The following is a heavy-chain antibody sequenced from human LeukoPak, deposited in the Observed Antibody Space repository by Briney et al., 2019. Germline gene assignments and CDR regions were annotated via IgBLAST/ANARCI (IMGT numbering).Heavy chain of an antibody. CDR1: GFTFSSYA. V-gene: IGHV3-23*01. CDR2: ISGSGGST. CDR3: ANSRYYDFWSGYCDFDY. J-gene: IGHJ4*02. Sequence: GGSLRLSCAASGFTFSSYAMSWVRQAPGKGLEWVSAISGSGGSTYYADSVKGRFTISRDNSKNTLDLQMNSLRAEDTAVYYCANSRYYDFWSGYCDFDYWGQGTLVTVSS. D-gene: IGHD3-3*01.